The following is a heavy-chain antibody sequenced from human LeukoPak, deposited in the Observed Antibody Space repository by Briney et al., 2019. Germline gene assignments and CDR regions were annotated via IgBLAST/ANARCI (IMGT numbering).Heavy chain of an antibody. CDR3: VRLCCPHSSGYYYGLAWFDP. CDR2: IYPADSDT. D-gene: IGHD3-22*01. V-gene: IGHV5-51*01. CDR1: GYFFTSYW. Sequence: GESLKISCTASGYFFTSYWIGWVRQMPGKGLEWMGMIYPADSDTRYSPSFQGQVTISADKSISTAYLQWSSLEASDTATYYCVRLCCPHSSGYYYGLAWFDPWGQGTRVTVSS. J-gene: IGHJ5*02.